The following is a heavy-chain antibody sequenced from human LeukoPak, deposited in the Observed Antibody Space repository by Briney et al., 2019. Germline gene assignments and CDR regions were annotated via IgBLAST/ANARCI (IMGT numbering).Heavy chain of an antibody. V-gene: IGHV4-59*12. CDR3: ARAFGVGGNFDY. J-gene: IGHJ4*02. D-gene: IGHD3-10*01. CDR1: GGSISTYY. Sequence: SETLSLTCTVSGGSISTYYWNWIRQPPGKGLEWIGYIYYSGSTNYNPSLKSRVTISVDTSKNQFSLKLSSVTAADTAVYYCARAFGVGGNFDYWGQGTLVTVSS. CDR2: IYYSGST.